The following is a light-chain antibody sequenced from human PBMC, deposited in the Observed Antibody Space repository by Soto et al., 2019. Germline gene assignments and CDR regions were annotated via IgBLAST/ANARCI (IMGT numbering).Light chain of an antibody. J-gene: IGKJ4*01. V-gene: IGKV4-1*01. CDR1: QSVLYSSNNKNY. CDR2: WAS. Sequence: DIVMTQSPDSLAVSPGERATINCKSSQSVLYSSNNKNYLAWYQQKPGQPPKLLIYWASTRESGVPDRSSGSGSGTDFTLTISSLQAEDVAVYYCQQYYSTPTFGGGTKVEIK. CDR3: QQYYSTPT.